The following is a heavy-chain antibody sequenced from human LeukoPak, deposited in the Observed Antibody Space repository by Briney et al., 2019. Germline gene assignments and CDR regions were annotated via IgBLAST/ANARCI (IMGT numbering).Heavy chain of an antibody. V-gene: IGHV1-69*13. J-gene: IGHJ5*02. Sequence: SVKVSCKASGGTFSSYAISWVRQAPGQGLEWMGGIIPIFGTANYAQKFQGRVTITADESTSTAYMELSSLRSEDTAVYYCARDGKRPASYYDYVWGSYRNNWFDPWGQGTLVTVSS. CDR3: ARDGKRPASYYDYVWGSYRNNWFDP. CDR1: GGTFSSYA. D-gene: IGHD3-16*02. CDR2: IIPIFGTA.